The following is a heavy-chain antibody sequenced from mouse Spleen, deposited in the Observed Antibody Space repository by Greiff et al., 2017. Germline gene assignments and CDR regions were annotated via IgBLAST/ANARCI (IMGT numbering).Heavy chain of an antibody. V-gene: IGHV5-16*01. CDR1: GFTFSDYY. J-gene: IGHJ1*03. D-gene: IGHD1-1*01. Sequence: EVKVVESEGGLVQPGSSMKLSCTASGFTFSDYYMAWVRQVPEKGLEWVANINYDGSSTYYLDSLKSRFIISRDNAKNILYLQMSSLKSEDTATYYCARETVVATPWYFDVWGTGTTVTVSS. CDR2: INYDGSST. CDR3: ARETVVATPWYFDV.